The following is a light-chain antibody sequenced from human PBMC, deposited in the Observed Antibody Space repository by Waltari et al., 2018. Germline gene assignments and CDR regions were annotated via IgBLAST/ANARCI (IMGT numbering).Light chain of an antibody. CDR3: YSAADNNPVV. Sequence: HELTQPSSVSVSPGQTARITCSGDVLANKYARWFQQKSGQAPMLVLYKDTERPSGVPERFSGSSSGTTVTLTITGAQTEDEADYYCYSAADNNPVVFGGGTKLTVL. V-gene: IGLV3-27*01. CDR2: KDT. J-gene: IGLJ3*02. CDR1: VLANKY.